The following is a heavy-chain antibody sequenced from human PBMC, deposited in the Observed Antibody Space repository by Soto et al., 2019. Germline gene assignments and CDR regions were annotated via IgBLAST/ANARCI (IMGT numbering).Heavy chain of an antibody. Sequence: EVQLVESGGGLVQPGGSLRLSCTASGFTFSDSWMTWVRQAPGKGLEWVASIKPDESEKKYADSVKGRFSISRDNAKNSMYLQMDSRRGEDTAVYYCVRGGSNYASWGQGTLVTVSS. V-gene: IGHV3-7*01. CDR2: IKPDESEK. CDR3: VRGGSNYAS. J-gene: IGHJ5*02. CDR1: GFTFSDSW. D-gene: IGHD4-4*01.